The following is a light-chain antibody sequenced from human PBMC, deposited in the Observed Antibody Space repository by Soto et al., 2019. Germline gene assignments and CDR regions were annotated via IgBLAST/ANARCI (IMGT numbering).Light chain of an antibody. CDR3: QQYNNWWT. V-gene: IGKV3-15*01. J-gene: IGKJ1*01. CDR2: AVS. Sequence: EIMMTQSPGTLSASPGERATLSCRASQSVSSNLAWYQQKPGQAPRLLIYAVSTRATGIPARFSGSGSGTEFTLTISSLQSEDFAVYYCQQYNNWWTFGQGTKVEIK. CDR1: QSVSSN.